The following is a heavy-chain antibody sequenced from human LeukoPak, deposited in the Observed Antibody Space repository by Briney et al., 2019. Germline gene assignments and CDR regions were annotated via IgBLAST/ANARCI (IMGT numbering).Heavy chain of an antibody. CDR2: INAGNGNT. CDR3: ARVRGYSSSWFGYYFDY. CDR1: GYTFTSYA. D-gene: IGHD6-13*01. Sequence: ASVKVSCKASGYTFTSYAMHWVRQAPGQRLEGMGWINAGNGNTKYSQKFQGRVTITRDTSASTAYMELSSLRSEDTAVYYCARVRGYSSSWFGYYFDYWGQGTLVTVSS. J-gene: IGHJ4*02. V-gene: IGHV1-3*01.